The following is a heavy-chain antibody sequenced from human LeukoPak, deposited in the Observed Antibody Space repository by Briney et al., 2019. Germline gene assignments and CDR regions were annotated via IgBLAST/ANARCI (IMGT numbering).Heavy chain of an antibody. V-gene: IGHV4-34*01. CDR3: VTYYYGSSAPKRNY. CDR1: GGSFSGYY. CDR2: ITRTGRI. D-gene: IGHD3-22*01. J-gene: IGHJ4*02. Sequence: SETLSLTCAVYGGSFSGYYWSWIRQPPEKGLDWIGEITRTGRINYNPSLRSRVTISGDTSKKQFSLKLSSVTAADTAVYYCVTYYYGSSAPKRNYWGQGILVTVSS.